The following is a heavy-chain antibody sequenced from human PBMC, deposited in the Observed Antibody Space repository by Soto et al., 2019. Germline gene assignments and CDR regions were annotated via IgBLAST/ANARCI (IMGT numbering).Heavy chain of an antibody. J-gene: IGHJ5*02. CDR1: GFTVSSNY. CDR3: ARERDGHNPNWFDL. CDR2: IYSGGST. D-gene: IGHD2-8*01. V-gene: IGHV3-53*02. Sequence: EVQVVETGGGLIQPGGSLRLSCAVSGFTVSSNYMSWVRQPPGKGPEWVSDIYSGGSTYYADSVKGRFTISRDNSKNTLYLQMNSLRAADTAVYYCARERDGHNPNWFDLWGQGTLVTVYS.